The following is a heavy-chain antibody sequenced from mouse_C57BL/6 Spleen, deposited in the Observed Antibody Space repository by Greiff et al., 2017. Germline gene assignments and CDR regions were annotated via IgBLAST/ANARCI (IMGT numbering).Heavy chain of an antibody. CDR1: GYSITSGYD. CDR3: AREGSGTYFDY. Sequence: EVKLLESGPGMVKPSQSLSLTCTVTGYSITSGYDWHWIRHFPGNKLEWMGYISYSGSTNYNPSLKSRISITHDTSKNHFFLKLNSVTTEDTATYYCAREGSGTYFDYWGQGTTLTVSS. J-gene: IGHJ2*01. CDR2: ISYSGST. D-gene: IGHD3-1*01. V-gene: IGHV3-1*01.